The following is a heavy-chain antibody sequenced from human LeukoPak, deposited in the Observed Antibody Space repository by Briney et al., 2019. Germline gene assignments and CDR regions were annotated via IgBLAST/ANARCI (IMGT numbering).Heavy chain of an antibody. Sequence: PSETLSLTCTVSGYSLSSGYYWGWIRQPPGKGLEWIGNIYHLGSTYYNPSLKSRVTMSSDTSKNQFSLKLNSVTAADTAVFYCARASWNAFDIWGQGAMVTVSS. V-gene: IGHV4-38-2*02. CDR3: ARASWNAFDI. J-gene: IGHJ3*02. CDR1: GYSLSSGYY. CDR2: IYHLGST.